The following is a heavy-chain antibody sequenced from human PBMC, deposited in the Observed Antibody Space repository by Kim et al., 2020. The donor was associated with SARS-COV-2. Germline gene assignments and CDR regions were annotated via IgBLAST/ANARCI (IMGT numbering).Heavy chain of an antibody. CDR2: ISYDGSNK. CDR1: GFTFSSYA. V-gene: IGHV3-30*04. D-gene: IGHD5-12*01. CDR3: ARDRGSGTDAFDI. Sequence: GGSLRLSCAASGFTFSSYAMHWVRQAPGKGLEWVAVISYDGSNKYYADSVKGRFTISRDNSKNTLYLQMNSLRAEDTAVYYCARDRGSGTDAFDIWGQGT. J-gene: IGHJ3*02.